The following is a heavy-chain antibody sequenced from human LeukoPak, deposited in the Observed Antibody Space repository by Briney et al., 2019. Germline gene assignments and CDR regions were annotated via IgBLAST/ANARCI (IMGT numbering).Heavy chain of an antibody. D-gene: IGHD5-12*01. V-gene: IGHV3-30*18. CDR3: AKRVDIVAYPDDAFDI. Sequence: PGGSLRLSCAASGFTFSSYGMHWVRQAPGKGLEWVAVISYDGSNKYYADSVKGRFTISRDNSKNTLYLQMNSLRAEDTAVYYCAKRVDIVAYPDDAFDIWGQGTMVTVSS. CDR1: GFTFSSYG. J-gene: IGHJ3*02. CDR2: ISYDGSNK.